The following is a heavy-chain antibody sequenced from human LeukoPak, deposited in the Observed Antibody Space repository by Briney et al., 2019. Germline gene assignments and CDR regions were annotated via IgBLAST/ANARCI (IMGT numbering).Heavy chain of an antibody. CDR3: ARGGYCSGGSCYMYYGMDV. CDR1: GYTFTGYY. J-gene: IGHJ6*02. Sequence: GASVKVSCKASGYTFTGYYMHWVRQAPGQGLEWMGWINPNSGGTNYAQKFQGRVTMTRDTSISTAYMELSRLRSDDTAVYYCARGGYCSGGSCYMYYGMDVWGQGTTVTVSS. V-gene: IGHV1-2*02. D-gene: IGHD2-15*01. CDR2: INPNSGGT.